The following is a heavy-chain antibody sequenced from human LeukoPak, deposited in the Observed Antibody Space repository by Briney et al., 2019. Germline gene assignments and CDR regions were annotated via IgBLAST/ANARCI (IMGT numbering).Heavy chain of an antibody. V-gene: IGHV1-46*01. CDR1: GDTFTNYL. D-gene: IGHD3-22*01. Sequence: ASVKVSCKASGDTFTNYLLHWVRQAPGQGLEWVGRITPSVDTTNYAQKFRDRVTMTRDTSTSTVYMELSSLRSEDTAVYHCVRQESGGYYDYWGQGTLVTVSS. CDR3: VRQESGGYYDY. CDR2: ITPSVDTT. J-gene: IGHJ4*02.